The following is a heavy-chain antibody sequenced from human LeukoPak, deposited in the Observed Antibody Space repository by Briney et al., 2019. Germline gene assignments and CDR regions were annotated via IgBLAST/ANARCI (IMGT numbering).Heavy chain of an antibody. CDR1: GFTFSSYW. V-gene: IGHV3-74*01. Sequence: GGSLRLSCAASGFTFSSYWMHWVRQVPGKGLGGVSRINRYGSNTNYADSVKGRFTISRNNAKNTLYLQMNSLRAEDTAVYYCVRELRGVGGTKFDSWGQGTLATVSS. CDR3: VRELRGVGGTKFDS. J-gene: IGHJ5*01. D-gene: IGHD1-26*01. CDR2: INRYGSNT.